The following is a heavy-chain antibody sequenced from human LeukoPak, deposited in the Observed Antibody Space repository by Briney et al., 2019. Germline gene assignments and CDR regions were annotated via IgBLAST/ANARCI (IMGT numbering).Heavy chain of an antibody. Sequence: SETLSLTCTVSGGSISSYYWSWIRQPPGKGLEWIGYIYYSGSTNYNPSLKSRVTISVDTSKNQFSLKLTSVTAADTAVYYCARDDEGEPPFDYWGQGILVTVSS. CDR3: ARDDEGEPPFDY. CDR2: IYYSGST. CDR1: GGSISSYY. V-gene: IGHV4-59*12. D-gene: IGHD1-26*01. J-gene: IGHJ4*02.